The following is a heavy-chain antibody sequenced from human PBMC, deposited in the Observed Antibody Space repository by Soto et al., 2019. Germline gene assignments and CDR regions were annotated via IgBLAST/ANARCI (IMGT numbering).Heavy chain of an antibody. D-gene: IGHD3-9*01. Sequence: GDSLNISCKGSGYSFTSYWIGWVRQMPGKGLEWMGIIYPGDSDTRYSPSFQGQVTISADKSISTAYLQWSSLKASDTAMYYCARLGYDILTGYPLGYWGQGTLVTVSS. V-gene: IGHV5-51*01. J-gene: IGHJ4*02. CDR1: GYSFTSYW. CDR3: ARLGYDILTGYPLGY. CDR2: IYPGDSDT.